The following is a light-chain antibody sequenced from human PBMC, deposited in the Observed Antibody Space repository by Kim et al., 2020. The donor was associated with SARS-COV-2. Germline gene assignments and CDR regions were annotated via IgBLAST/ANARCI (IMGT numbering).Light chain of an antibody. V-gene: IGLV2-14*03. CDR2: DVN. CDR1: SNDIGAYNY. Sequence: QSVLTQPASVSGSPGQSITISCTGTSNDIGAYNYVSWHQQHPGKAPKLTIYDVNNRPSGVSNRFSGSKSGNTASLTISGLQAEDEAYYYCSSYTSGNTCVFGTGTKVTVL. CDR3: SSYTSGNTCV. J-gene: IGLJ1*01.